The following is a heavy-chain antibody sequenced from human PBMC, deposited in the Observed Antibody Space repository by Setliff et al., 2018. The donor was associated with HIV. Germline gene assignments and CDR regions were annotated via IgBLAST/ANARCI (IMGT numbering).Heavy chain of an antibody. J-gene: IGHJ4*02. CDR2: INHSGST. CDR1: GGSFSGYY. V-gene: IGHV4-34*01. CDR3: ARLRDYYDSSVRGFDY. Sequence: PSETLSLTCAVYGGSFSGYYWSWIRQPPGKGLEWIGEINHSGSTNYNMSLWSRVTISLDASRNQFSLELISVTAADTAVYYCARLRDYYDSSVRGFDYWGQGTLVTVSS. D-gene: IGHD3-22*01.